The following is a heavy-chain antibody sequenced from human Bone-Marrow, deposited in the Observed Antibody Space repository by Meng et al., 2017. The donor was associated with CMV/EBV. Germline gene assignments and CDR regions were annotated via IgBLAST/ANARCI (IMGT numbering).Heavy chain of an antibody. CDR1: GFTFSSYG. CDR3: ATTGDFWSGSVDYFDY. CDR2: IRYDGSNK. Sequence: GESLKISCAASGFTFSSYGMHWVRQAPGKGLEWVAFIRYDGSNKYYADSVKGRFTISRDNSKNTLYLQMNSLRAEDTAVYYCATTGDFWSGSVDYFDYWGQGTLVTVSS. D-gene: IGHD3-3*01. V-gene: IGHV3-30*02. J-gene: IGHJ4*02.